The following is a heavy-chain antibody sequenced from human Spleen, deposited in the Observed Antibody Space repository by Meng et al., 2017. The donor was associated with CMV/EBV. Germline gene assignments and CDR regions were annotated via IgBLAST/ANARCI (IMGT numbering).Heavy chain of an antibody. CDR1: GFTVSSNY. CDR2: IYSGGST. D-gene: IGHD6-6*01. J-gene: IGHJ4*02. Sequence: GESLKISCAASGFTVSSNYMSWVRQAPGKGLEWVSVIYSGGSTYYADSVKGRFTISRDNSKNTLYLQMNSLRAEDTAVYYCARGQSSSSRTRSFDYWGQGTLVTVSS. V-gene: IGHV3-53*01. CDR3: ARGQSSSSRTRSFDY.